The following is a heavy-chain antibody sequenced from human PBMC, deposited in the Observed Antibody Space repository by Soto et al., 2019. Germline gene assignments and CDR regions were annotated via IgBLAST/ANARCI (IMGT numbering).Heavy chain of an antibody. CDR1: GFTLSSYG. D-gene: IGHD2-2*01. CDR3: AKGMPASLNRARYYYYYYGMDV. Sequence: GGSLRLSCAASGFTLSSYGMHWVRQAPGKGLEWVAVISYDGSNKYYADSVKGRFTISRDNSKNTLYLQMNSLRAEDTAVYYCAKGMPASLNRARYYYYYYGMDVWGQGTTVTVSS. J-gene: IGHJ6*02. V-gene: IGHV3-30*18. CDR2: ISYDGSNK.